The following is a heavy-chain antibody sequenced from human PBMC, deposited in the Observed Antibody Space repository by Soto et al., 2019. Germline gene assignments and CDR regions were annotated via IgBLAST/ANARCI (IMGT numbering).Heavy chain of an antibody. Sequence: QVQLVQSGAEVKKPGSSVKVSCKASGGTFSSYTISWVRQAPGQGLEWMGRIIPILGIANYAQKFQGRVTIPADKSTSRAYMELRSRRSEDTAVYYCASRYDSSDYWGQGTLVTVSS. D-gene: IGHD3-22*01. CDR2: IIPILGIA. CDR1: GGTFSSYT. J-gene: IGHJ4*02. CDR3: ASRYDSSDY. V-gene: IGHV1-69*02.